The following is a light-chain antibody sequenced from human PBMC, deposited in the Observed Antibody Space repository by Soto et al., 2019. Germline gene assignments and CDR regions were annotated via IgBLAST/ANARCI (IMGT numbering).Light chain of an antibody. CDR2: GSS. V-gene: IGKV3-20*01. Sequence: EVVLTQSPGTLSLSPGERATLSCRASQSVSNNYLAWYQQKPGQGPRRLIFGSSDRATGIPDRFSGSGSGTDFTLTISRLEPEDFAVYYCQQYGSPPPYNFGQGTKLEIK. J-gene: IGKJ2*01. CDR3: QQYGSPPPYN. CDR1: QSVSNNY.